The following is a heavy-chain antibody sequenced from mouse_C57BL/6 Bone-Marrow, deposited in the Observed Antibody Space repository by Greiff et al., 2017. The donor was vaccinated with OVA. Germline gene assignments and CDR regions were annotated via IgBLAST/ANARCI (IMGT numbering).Heavy chain of an antibody. Sequence: EVQLQQSGPELVKPGASVKISCKASGYTFTDYYMNWVKQSPGKSLEWIGDINPNNGGTSYNQKFKGKATLTVDKSSSTAYMELRSLTSEDSAVYYCARYFDYWGQGTTLTVSS. CDR1: GYTFTDYY. J-gene: IGHJ2*01. CDR2: INPNNGGT. V-gene: IGHV1-26*01. CDR3: ARYFDY.